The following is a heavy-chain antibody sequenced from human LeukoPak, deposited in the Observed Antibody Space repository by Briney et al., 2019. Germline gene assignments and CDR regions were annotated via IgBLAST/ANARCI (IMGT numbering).Heavy chain of an antibody. Sequence: GGSLRLSCSASGFTFSSYSMNWVRQAPGKGLEWVSSISSSSSYIYYADSVKGRFTISRDNAKNSLYLQMNTLRAEDTAVYYCARDIGYCSSTSCYRYYFDYWGQGTLVTVSS. CDR2: ISSSSSYI. V-gene: IGHV3-21*01. J-gene: IGHJ4*02. D-gene: IGHD2-2*02. CDR3: ARDIGYCSSTSCYRYYFDY. CDR1: GFTFSSYS.